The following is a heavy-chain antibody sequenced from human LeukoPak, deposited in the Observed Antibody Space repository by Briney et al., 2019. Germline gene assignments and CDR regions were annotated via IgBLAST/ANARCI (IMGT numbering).Heavy chain of an antibody. CDR2: ISAYNGNT. CDR1: GYTFTSYG. Sequence: ASVKVSCKASGYTFTSYGISWVRQAPGQGLEWMGWISAYNGNTNYAQKLQGRVTMTTDTSTSTAYMELSRLRSDDTAVYYCARSDIVVVPAARGLDYWGQGTLVTVSS. V-gene: IGHV1-18*01. J-gene: IGHJ4*02. D-gene: IGHD2-2*01. CDR3: ARSDIVVVPAARGLDY.